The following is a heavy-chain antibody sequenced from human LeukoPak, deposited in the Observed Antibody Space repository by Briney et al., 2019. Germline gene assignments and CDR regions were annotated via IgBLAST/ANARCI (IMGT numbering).Heavy chain of an antibody. Sequence: SETLSLTCTVSGGSFSSYYWSWIRQPAGKGLEWSERIYTSGSTNYYPSLRSRVTMSDATSKNQFSLKLSSGTAADTAVYYCARSNPTMYSGSYPFDYWSQGTLVTVSS. D-gene: IGHD1-26*01. CDR3: ARSNPTMYSGSYPFDY. V-gene: IGHV4-4*07. CDR2: IYTSGST. J-gene: IGHJ4*02. CDR1: GGSFSSYY.